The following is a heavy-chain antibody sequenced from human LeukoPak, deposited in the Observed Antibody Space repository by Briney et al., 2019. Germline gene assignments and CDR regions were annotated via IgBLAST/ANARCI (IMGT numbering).Heavy chain of an antibody. V-gene: IGHV4-39*07. D-gene: IGHD4-11*01. CDR3: ARAVVLTTVTTSHVFWFDP. J-gene: IGHJ5*02. Sequence: PSETLSLTCTVSGGSISSSSYYWGWIRQPPGKGLEWIGSIYYSGSTYYNPSPKSRVTISVDTSKNQFSLKLSSVTAADTAVYYCARAVVLTTVTTSHVFWFDPWGQGTLVTVSS. CDR1: GGSISSSSYY. CDR2: IYYSGST.